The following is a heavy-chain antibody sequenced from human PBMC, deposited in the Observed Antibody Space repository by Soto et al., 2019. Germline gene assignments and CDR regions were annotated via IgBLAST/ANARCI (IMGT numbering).Heavy chain of an antibody. D-gene: IGHD6-13*01. Sequence: GGSLRLSCAASGFTFSSYGMHWVRQAPGKGLEWVAVISFDGSNKYYADSVKGRFTISRDNSKKTLYLQMNSLRAEDTAVYYCAKEIRSWRPYYFDYWGQGTLVTVSS. CDR2: ISFDGSNK. V-gene: IGHV3-30*18. J-gene: IGHJ4*02. CDR3: AKEIRSWRPYYFDY. CDR1: GFTFSSYG.